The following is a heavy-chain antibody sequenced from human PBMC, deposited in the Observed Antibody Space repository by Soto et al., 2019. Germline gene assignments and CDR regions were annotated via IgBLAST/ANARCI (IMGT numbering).Heavy chain of an antibody. CDR1: GFTFSSYS. D-gene: IGHD6-6*01. V-gene: IGHV3-21*01. J-gene: IGHJ4*02. CDR2: ISSSSSYI. Sequence: LRLSCAASGFTFSSYSMNWVRQAPGKGLEWVSSISSSSSYIYYADSVKGRFTISRDNAKNSLYLQMNSLRAEDTAVYYCARASSPSLRLWYWGQGTLVPVSS. CDR3: ARASSPSLRLWY.